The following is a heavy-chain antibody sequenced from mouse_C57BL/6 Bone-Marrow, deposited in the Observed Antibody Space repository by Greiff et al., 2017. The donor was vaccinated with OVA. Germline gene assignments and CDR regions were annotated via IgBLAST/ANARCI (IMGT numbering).Heavy chain of an antibody. Sequence: VQLQQSGAELVRPGASVKLSCTASGFNIKDDYMHWVQQRPEQGLEWIGWIDPENGDTEYASKFQGKATITADTSSNTAYLQLSSQTSEDTAVYYCTYYYGSSYHFDYWGQGTTLTVSS. D-gene: IGHD1-1*01. CDR3: TYYYGSSYHFDY. CDR1: GFNIKDDY. V-gene: IGHV14-4*01. J-gene: IGHJ2*01. CDR2: IDPENGDT.